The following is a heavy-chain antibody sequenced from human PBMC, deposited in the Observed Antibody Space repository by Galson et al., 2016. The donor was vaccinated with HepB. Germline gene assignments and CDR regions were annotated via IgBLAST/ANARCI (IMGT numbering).Heavy chain of an antibody. CDR2: ISYDGSNK. CDR1: GFTFSSYA. J-gene: IGHJ4*02. Sequence: SLRLSCAASGFTFSSYAMHWVRQAPGKGLEWVAVISYDGSNKYYADSVKGRFTISRDNSKNTLYLQMNSLRAEDTAVYYCARVQAARREVDYWGQGTLVTVSS. D-gene: IGHD6-6*01. V-gene: IGHV3-30-3*01. CDR3: ARVQAARREVDY.